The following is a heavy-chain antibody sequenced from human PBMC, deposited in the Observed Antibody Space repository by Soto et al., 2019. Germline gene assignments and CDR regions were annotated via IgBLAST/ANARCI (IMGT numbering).Heavy chain of an antibody. CDR2: ISGSGGST. CDR1: GFTFSSYA. Sequence: EVQLLESGGGLVQPGGSLRLSCAASGFTFSSYAMSWVRQAPGKGLEWVSAISGSGGSTYYADSVKGRFTISRDNSKNTLYLQMNSLRAEDTAVYYCVSTVTTEPQDYYYYYGMDVWGQGTTVTVSS. V-gene: IGHV3-23*01. CDR3: VSTVTTEPQDYYYYYGMDV. J-gene: IGHJ6*02. D-gene: IGHD4-17*01.